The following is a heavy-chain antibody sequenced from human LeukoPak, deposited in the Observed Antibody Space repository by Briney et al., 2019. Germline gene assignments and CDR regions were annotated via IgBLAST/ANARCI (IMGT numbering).Heavy chain of an antibody. CDR2: IRSKGYGGTT. CDR1: GFTFGDHA. J-gene: IGHJ6*02. D-gene: IGHD5-18*01. Sequence: HAGGSLRLSCTTSGFTFGDHAMSWVRQAPGKGLEWVGCIRSKGYGGTTEYAASVKGRFAISRDDSKSIAYLQMNSLKTEDTAVYYCTRGPTQQWVYYGMDVWGQGTTVIVSS. V-gene: IGHV3-49*04. CDR3: TRGPTQQWVYYGMDV.